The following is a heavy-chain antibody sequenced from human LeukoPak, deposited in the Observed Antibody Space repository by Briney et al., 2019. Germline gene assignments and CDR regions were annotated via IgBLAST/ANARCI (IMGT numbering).Heavy chain of an antibody. CDR3: ARSLAVIATNWFDP. V-gene: IGHV4-38-2*01. D-gene: IGHD2-21*01. CDR2: IYHSGST. Sequence: SETLSLTCAVSGYSISSGYYWGWIRQPPGKGLEWIGSIYHSGSTYYNPSLKSRVTISVDTSKNQFSLKLSSVTAADTAVYYCARSLAVIATNWFDPWGQGTLVTVSS. CDR1: GYSISSGYY. J-gene: IGHJ5*02.